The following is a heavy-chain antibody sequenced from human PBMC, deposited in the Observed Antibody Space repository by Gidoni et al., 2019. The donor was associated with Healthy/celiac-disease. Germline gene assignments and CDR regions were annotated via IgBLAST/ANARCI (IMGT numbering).Heavy chain of an antibody. CDR3: ARGEYGDYDWFDP. CDR2: IYSSGST. V-gene: IGHV4-59*01. J-gene: IGHJ5*02. CDR1: GGSISSYY. Sequence: QVQLQDSGPGLVNPSETLSLTCTASGGSISSYYWSWIRQPPGKGLEWIGYIYSSGSTNYNPSLKSRVTISVDTSKNQFSLKLSSVTAADTAVYYCARGEYGDYDWFDPWGQGTLVTVSS. D-gene: IGHD4-17*01.